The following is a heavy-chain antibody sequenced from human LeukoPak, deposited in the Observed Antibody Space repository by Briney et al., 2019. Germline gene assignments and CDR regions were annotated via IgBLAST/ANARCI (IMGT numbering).Heavy chain of an antibody. V-gene: IGHV1-46*02. Sequence: ASVKVSYKASGYTIYSYYMHWLRQAPGQGLEWVGVINPSGGTTSYAQKFQGRVTMARDTSTSTVYLELSSMRSADTAVYYSESSSWAWSYWGQGTLVTVSS. CDR1: GYTIYSYY. J-gene: IGHJ4*02. CDR3: ESSSWAWSY. CDR2: INPSGGTT. D-gene: IGHD6-13*01.